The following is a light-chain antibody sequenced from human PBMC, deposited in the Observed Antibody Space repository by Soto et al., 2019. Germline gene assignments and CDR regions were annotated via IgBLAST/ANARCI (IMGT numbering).Light chain of an antibody. V-gene: IGLV2-14*01. Sequence: QSALTQPASVSGSPGQSITISCTGTSSDVGGYSRVSWYQHHPGKAPKLIIYEVSDRPSGVSNRFSGSKSGNTASLTISGLQAEDEADYYCNSDTSSTTRVFGSGTKLTVL. CDR1: SSDVGGYSR. J-gene: IGLJ3*02. CDR2: EVS. CDR3: NSDTSSTTRV.